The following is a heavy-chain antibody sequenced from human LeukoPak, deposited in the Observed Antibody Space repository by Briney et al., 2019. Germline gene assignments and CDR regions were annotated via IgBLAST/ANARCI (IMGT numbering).Heavy chain of an antibody. J-gene: IGHJ4*02. D-gene: IGHD1-7*01. CDR1: GFTFSNAW. CDR2: IKSKTDGGTT. Sequence: GGSLRLSCAASGFTFSNAWMSWVRQAPGKGLEWVGRIKSKTDGGTTDYAAPVKGRFAISRDDSKNTLYLQMNSQKTEDTAVYYCTTDNDQNWNYLGYFDYWGQGTLVTVSS. CDR3: TTDNDQNWNYLGYFDY. V-gene: IGHV3-15*01.